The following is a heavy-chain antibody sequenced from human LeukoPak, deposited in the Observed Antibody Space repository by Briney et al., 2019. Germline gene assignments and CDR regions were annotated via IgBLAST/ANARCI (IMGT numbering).Heavy chain of an antibody. V-gene: IGHV3-23*01. CDR1: GFTFSSYA. D-gene: IGHD4-17*01. CDR3: AKDGTTVIPNYFDY. J-gene: IGHJ4*02. CDR2: ISGSGGST. Sequence: HPGGSLRLSCAASGFTFSSYAMSWVRQAPGKGLEWVSTISGSGGSTYYADSVKGRFTISRDNSKNTLYLQMNSLRAEDTAVYHCAKDGTTVIPNYFDYWGQGTLVTVSS.